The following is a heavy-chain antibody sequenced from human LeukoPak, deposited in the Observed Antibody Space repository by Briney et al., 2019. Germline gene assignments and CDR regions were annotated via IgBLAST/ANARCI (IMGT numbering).Heavy chain of an antibody. CDR2: INPSGGST. Sequence: ASVKVSCKASGGTFSSYTISWVRQAPGQGLEWMGIINPSGGSTSYAQKFQGRVTMTRDTSTSTVYMELSSLRSEDTAVHYCARAKTGRKASWFDPWGQGTLVTVSS. CDR1: GGTFSSYT. CDR3: ARAKTGRKASWFDP. D-gene: IGHD1-1*01. J-gene: IGHJ5*02. V-gene: IGHV1-46*03.